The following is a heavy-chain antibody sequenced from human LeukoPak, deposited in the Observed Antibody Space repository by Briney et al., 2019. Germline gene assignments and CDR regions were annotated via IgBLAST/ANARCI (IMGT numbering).Heavy chain of an antibody. CDR3: ARVLLNSGYDS. CDR2: INPNSGET. Sequence: GASVKVSCKASGSTFTGAYMHWVRQAPGQGLEWMGWINPNSGETRYEQKFQGRVTMTRDTSIDTAHMELGSLTSDDTAVYYCARVLLNSGYDSWGQGTLVTVSS. D-gene: IGHD3-9*01. J-gene: IGHJ5*01. V-gene: IGHV1-2*02. CDR1: GSTFTGAY.